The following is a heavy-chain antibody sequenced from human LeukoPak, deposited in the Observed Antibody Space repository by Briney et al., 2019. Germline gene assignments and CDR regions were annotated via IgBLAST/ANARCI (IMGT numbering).Heavy chain of an antibody. D-gene: IGHD3-10*01. J-gene: IGHJ4*02. CDR2: IYTSGST. CDR1: GGSISSGSYY. V-gene: IGHV4-61*02. Sequence: SQTLSLTCTVSGGSISSGSYYWSWIRQPAGKGLEWIGRIYTSGSTNYNPSLKSRVTISVDTSKNQFSLKVSSVTAADTAVYYCASHLSYYSDSYLNWVFDYWGQGTLVTVSS. CDR3: ASHLSYYSDSYLNWVFDY.